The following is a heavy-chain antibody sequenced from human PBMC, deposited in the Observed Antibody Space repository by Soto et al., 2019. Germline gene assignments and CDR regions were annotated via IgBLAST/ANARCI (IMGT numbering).Heavy chain of an antibody. Sequence: LRLSCAASGFTFSSYEMNWVRQAPGKGLEWVSYISSSGSTVYYTDSVKGRFTISRDNAKNSLYLQVNSLRAEDTAVYYCARSADGHYNWFDPWGQGTLVTVS. V-gene: IGHV3-48*03. CDR2: ISSSGSTV. D-gene: IGHD4-17*01. J-gene: IGHJ5*02. CDR1: GFTFSSYE. CDR3: ARSADGHYNWFDP.